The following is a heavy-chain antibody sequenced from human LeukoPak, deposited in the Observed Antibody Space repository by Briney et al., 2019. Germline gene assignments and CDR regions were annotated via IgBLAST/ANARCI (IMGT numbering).Heavy chain of an antibody. Sequence: PGGSLRLSCAASGFTFSNAWMNWVRQAPGKGLEWVGRIKRKPDGGTTDYAAPVKGRFTISRDDSKKTLYLQMNSLKTEDTAVYYCTTNDAFDIWGQGTMVTVSS. J-gene: IGHJ3*02. CDR1: GFTFSNAW. CDR3: TTNDAFDI. CDR2: IKRKPDGGTT. V-gene: IGHV3-15*01.